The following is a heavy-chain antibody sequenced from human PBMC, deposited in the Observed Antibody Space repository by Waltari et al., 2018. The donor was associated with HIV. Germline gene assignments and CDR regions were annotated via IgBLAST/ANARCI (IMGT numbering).Heavy chain of an antibody. CDR1: GCTFSNFV. J-gene: IGHJ4*02. V-gene: IGHV3-33*01. Sequence: QVQLVESGGGVVQPGTSLTLSCAVSGCTFSNFVIHWVRQSPGKGLEWLAVFWSDGVEISYADSVKGRFTISKDSSQKTLYLHLTSLRAEDTALYYCARGYSSSRWIPLYHWGRGTLVTVSS. D-gene: IGHD6-6*01. CDR3: ARGYSSSRWIPLYH. CDR2: FWSDGVEI.